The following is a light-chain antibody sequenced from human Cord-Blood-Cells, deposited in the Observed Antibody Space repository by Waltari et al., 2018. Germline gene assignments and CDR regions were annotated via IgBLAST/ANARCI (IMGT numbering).Light chain of an antibody. Sequence: DIQMTQSPSSLSASVVDRVTITCRASQSISSYLNWYQQKPGKAPKLLIYAASSLQSVVPSRFSGSGSGTDFTLTNSSLQPEDFATYYCQQSYSTLYSFGQGTKLEIK. CDR1: QSISSY. CDR2: AAS. J-gene: IGKJ2*03. V-gene: IGKV1-39*01. CDR3: QQSYSTLYS.